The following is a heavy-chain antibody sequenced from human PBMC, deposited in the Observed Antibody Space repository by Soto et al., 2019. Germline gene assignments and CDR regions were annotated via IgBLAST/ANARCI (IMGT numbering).Heavy chain of an antibody. J-gene: IGHJ4*02. Sequence: ASLKVSCKASGYTFTSYAVHWVRQAPGQRLEWMGWINAGNGNTKYSQKFQGRVTITRDTSASTAYMEVSSLRSEDTAVYYCARGDYYDVHDYWGQGTLVTVSS. V-gene: IGHV1-3*01. CDR2: INAGNGNT. CDR3: ARGDYYDVHDY. CDR1: GYTFTSYA. D-gene: IGHD3-22*01.